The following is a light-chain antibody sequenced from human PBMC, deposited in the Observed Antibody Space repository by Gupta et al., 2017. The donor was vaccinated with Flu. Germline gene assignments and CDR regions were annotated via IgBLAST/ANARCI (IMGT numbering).Light chain of an antibody. Sequence: DIQLTQSPSFLSASVGDRVTITCRASQGISRYLAWYQQKPGKAPKLLIYAASTAQSGVPSRCSGSGSGTEFTLTISILQPEDFATYYCQQLNSYPWTFGQGTKVEIK. CDR3: QQLNSYPWT. V-gene: IGKV1-9*01. CDR2: AAS. J-gene: IGKJ1*01. CDR1: QGISRY.